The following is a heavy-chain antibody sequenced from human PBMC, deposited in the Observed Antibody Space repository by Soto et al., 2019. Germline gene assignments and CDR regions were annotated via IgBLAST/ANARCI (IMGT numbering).Heavy chain of an antibody. CDR2: ISSSSSTI. J-gene: IGHJ1*01. D-gene: IGHD6-13*01. CDR1: GFTFSSYS. V-gene: IGHV3-48*01. CDR3: ARDLGSSWYPEYFQH. Sequence: GSLRLSCAASGFTFSSYSMNWVRQAPGKGLEWVSYISSSSSTIYYADSVKGRFTISRDNAKNSLYLQMNSLRAEDTAVYYCARDLGSSWYPEYFQHWGQGTLVTVS.